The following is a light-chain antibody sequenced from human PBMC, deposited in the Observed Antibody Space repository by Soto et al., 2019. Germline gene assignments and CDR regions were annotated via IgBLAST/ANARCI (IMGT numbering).Light chain of an antibody. V-gene: IGKV1-5*01. CDR2: DSS. CDR1: QSGSIW. Sequence: DIQRTQSPSSLSASVGDRVTITCRASQSGSIWLAWYQQKPGRAPKLLIYDSSSLKSGVPSRFSGSGSGTEFTLTISSLQTEDFATYYCQQRYTTPLTFGQGTKVDI. J-gene: IGKJ1*01. CDR3: QQRYTTPLT.